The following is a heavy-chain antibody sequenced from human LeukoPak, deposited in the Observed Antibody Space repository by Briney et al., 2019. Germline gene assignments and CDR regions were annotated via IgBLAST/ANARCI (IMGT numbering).Heavy chain of an antibody. CDR3: ARSLQSYDSSDYLWEFDY. D-gene: IGHD3-22*01. CDR1: GYTFTGYY. Sequence: ASVKVSCKASGYTFTGYYMHWVRQAPGQGLEWMEWINPNSGGTNYVQKFQGWVTMTRDTSISTAYMELSRLRSDDTAVYYCARSLQSYDSSDYLWEFDYWGQGTLVTVSS. V-gene: IGHV1-2*04. CDR2: INPNSGGT. J-gene: IGHJ4*02.